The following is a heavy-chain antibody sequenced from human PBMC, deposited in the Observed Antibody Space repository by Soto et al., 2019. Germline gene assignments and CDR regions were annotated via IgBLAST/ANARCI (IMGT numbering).Heavy chain of an antibody. CDR3: TISYPNKYSSACVY. J-gene: IGHJ4*02. D-gene: IGHD6-19*01. Sequence: PGGSLRLSCAASGFTFSNAWMSWVRQAPGKGLEWVGRIKSKTDGGTTDFAAPVKGRFTISRDDSKNTLYLQMNSLKTEDTAVYYCTISYPNKYSSACVYWGQGTLVTVSS. CDR1: GFTFSNAW. CDR2: IKSKTDGGTT. V-gene: IGHV3-15*01.